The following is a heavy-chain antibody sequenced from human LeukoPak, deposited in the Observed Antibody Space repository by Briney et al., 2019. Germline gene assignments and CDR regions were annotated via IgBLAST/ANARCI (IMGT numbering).Heavy chain of an antibody. V-gene: IGHV3-23*01. CDR1: GFTFTSHA. CDR2: ISGSGGTT. CDR3: ATNLRSMPPLPLDY. D-gene: IGHD2-2*01. Sequence: PGGSLRLSCAGSGFTFTSHAMSWVRQAPGKGLEWVLAISGSGGTTYYADSVKDRFTISRDNSKKTVFLQMNSLRAEDTAVYYCATNLRSMPPLPLDYWGQGTLVTVSS. J-gene: IGHJ4*02.